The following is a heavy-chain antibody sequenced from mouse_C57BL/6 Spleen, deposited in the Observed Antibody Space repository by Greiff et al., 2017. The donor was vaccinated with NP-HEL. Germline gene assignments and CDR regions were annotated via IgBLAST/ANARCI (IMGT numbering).Heavy chain of an antibody. Sequence: QVQLQQPGAELVMPGASVKLSCKASGYTFTSYWMHWVKQRPGQGLEWIGEIDPSDSYTNYNQKFKGKSTLTVDKSSSTAYMQLSSLTSEDSAVYYCARPHYGSSYFDYWGQGTTLTVSS. CDR2: IDPSDSYT. D-gene: IGHD1-1*01. CDR1: GYTFTSYW. CDR3: ARPHYGSSYFDY. V-gene: IGHV1-69*01. J-gene: IGHJ2*01.